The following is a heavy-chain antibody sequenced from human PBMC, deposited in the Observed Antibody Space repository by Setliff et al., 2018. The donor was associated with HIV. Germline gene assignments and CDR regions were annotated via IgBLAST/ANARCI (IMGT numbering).Heavy chain of an antibody. CDR2: IKENGDEK. D-gene: IGHD3-22*01. CDR1: GFTFSTYW. CDR3: ARSVPDSAYRPTDY. V-gene: IGHV3-7*03. J-gene: IGHJ4*02. Sequence: GGSLRLSCAASGFTFSTYWMSWFRQAPGKGLEWVANIKENGDEKYYVDSVKGRFTISRDNAKNSLYLQVSSLRVEDTAVYYCARSVPDSAYRPTDYWGQGTQVTVSS.